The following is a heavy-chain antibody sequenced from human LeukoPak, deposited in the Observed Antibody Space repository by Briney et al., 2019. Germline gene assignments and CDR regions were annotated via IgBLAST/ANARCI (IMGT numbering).Heavy chain of an antibody. Sequence: RPSETLSLTCTVSGGSISSYYWSWIRQPPGKGLEWIGEINHSGSTNYNPSLKSRVTISVDTSKNQFSLKLSSVTAADTAVYYCARGHTLYGYSSSWYSTWGDYWGQGTLVTVSS. CDR1: GGSISSYY. J-gene: IGHJ4*02. CDR3: ARGHTLYGYSSSWYSTWGDY. V-gene: IGHV4-34*01. D-gene: IGHD6-13*01. CDR2: INHSGST.